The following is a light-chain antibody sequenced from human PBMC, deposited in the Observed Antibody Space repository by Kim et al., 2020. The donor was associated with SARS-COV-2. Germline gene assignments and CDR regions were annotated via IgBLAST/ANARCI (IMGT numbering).Light chain of an antibody. Sequence: EIVFTQSPGTLSLSPGERATLSCRAGQSVSSSYLAWYQQKPGQAPRLLIYGASIRATGIPDRFSGSGSGTDFTLTISRLEPEDFAAYYCQQYGSSPQTFGQGTKVDIK. J-gene: IGKJ1*01. CDR1: QSVSSSY. CDR2: GAS. V-gene: IGKV3-20*01. CDR3: QQYGSSPQT.